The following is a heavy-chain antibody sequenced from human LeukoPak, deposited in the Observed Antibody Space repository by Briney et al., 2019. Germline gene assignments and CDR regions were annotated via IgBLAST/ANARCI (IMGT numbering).Heavy chain of an antibody. CDR3: ARGAAPRWGFGELLD. CDR1: GGSISSSSYY. J-gene: IGHJ4*02. CDR2: IYYSGST. D-gene: IGHD3-10*01. Sequence: PSKTLSLTCTVSGGSISSSSYYWGWIRQPPGKGLEWIGSIYYSGSTYYNPSLKSRVTISVDTSKNQFSLKLSSVTAADTAVYYCARGAAPRWGFGELLDWGQGTLVTVSS. V-gene: IGHV4-39*07.